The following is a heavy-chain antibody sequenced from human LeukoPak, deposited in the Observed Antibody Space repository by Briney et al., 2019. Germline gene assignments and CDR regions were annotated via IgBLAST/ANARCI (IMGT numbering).Heavy chain of an antibody. CDR3: AKPCDYDILTGSLGDY. CDR2: IRYDGSNK. D-gene: IGHD3-9*01. CDR1: GFTFSSYG. Sequence: GGSLRLSCAASGFTFSSYGMHWVRQAPGKGLEWVAFIRYDGSNKYYADSVKGRFTISRDNSKNTLYLQMNSLRAEDTAVYYCAKPCDYDILTGSLGDYWGQGTLVTVSS. J-gene: IGHJ4*02. V-gene: IGHV3-30*02.